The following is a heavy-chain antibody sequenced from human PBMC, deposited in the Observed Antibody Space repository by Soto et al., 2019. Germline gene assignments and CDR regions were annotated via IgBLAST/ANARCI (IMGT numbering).Heavy chain of an antibody. CDR1: GASVSSASYY. D-gene: IGHD3-10*01. CDR3: ARVRGSGSNNNWFDP. J-gene: IGHJ5*02. V-gene: IGHV4-61*01. CDR2: IYYSGRT. Sequence: PSETLSLTCTVSGASVSSASYYWSWIRQPPGKGLEWIGYIYYSGRTDYNPSLKSRVTISLDTSKNQFSLKLSSVTAADTAVYYCARVRGSGSNNNWFDPWGQGTLVTVS.